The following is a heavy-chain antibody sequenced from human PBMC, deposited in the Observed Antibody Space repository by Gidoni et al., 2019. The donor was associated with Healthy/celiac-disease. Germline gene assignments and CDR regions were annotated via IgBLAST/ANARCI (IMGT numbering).Heavy chain of an antibody. CDR3: ARSGVLMVYARAAGGMDV. Sequence: QLQLQESGPGLVKPSETLSLTCTVSGGSISSSSYYWGWIRQPPGKGLEWIGSIYYSGSTYYNPSLKSRVTISVDTSKNQFSLKLSAVTAADTAVYYCARSGVLMVYARAAGGMDVWGQGTTVTVSS. D-gene: IGHD2-8*01. CDR1: GGSISSSSYY. J-gene: IGHJ6*02. V-gene: IGHV4-39*01. CDR2: IYYSGST.